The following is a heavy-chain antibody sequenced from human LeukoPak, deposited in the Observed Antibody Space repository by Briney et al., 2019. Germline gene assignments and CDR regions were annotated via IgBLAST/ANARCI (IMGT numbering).Heavy chain of an antibody. D-gene: IGHD3-16*01. CDR3: TVLGYYYSYMDV. Sequence: GASVKVSCKASGYTFTGYYMHWVRQAPGQGLEWMGWIDPNSGGTNYAQKFQGRVTMTRDTSISTAYMELSRLRSDDTAVYYCTVLGYYYSYMDVWGKGTTVTVSS. J-gene: IGHJ6*03. V-gene: IGHV1-2*02. CDR2: IDPNSGGT. CDR1: GYTFTGYY.